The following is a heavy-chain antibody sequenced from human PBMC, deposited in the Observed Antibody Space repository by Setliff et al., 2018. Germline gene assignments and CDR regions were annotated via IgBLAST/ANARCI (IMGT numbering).Heavy chain of an antibody. Sequence: SETLSLTCAVYGGSFSDYYWGWIRQPPWKGLEWIGEIHHSGSTNYNPSLKGRVTISVDTSKNQFSLKLSSVTAADTAVYYCARGVSTLYSSDWFDPWGQGTLVTVSS. CDR2: IHHSGST. D-gene: IGHD3-16*02. J-gene: IGHJ5*02. CDR3: ARGVSTLYSSDWFDP. V-gene: IGHV4-34*01. CDR1: GGSFSDYY.